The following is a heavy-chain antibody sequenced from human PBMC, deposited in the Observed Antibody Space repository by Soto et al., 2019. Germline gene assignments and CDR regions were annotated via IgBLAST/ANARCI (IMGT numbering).Heavy chain of an antibody. V-gene: IGHV4-59*11. CDR2: GLRHEFA. J-gene: IGHJ4*01. CDR3: VAGPDHAKSAY. CDR1: GGSISDLY. Sequence: SETLSLTCTVSGGSISDLYLSWTRQPPGKGLEWIGYGLRHEFAGTNPSLTNRVTISVDMSKRQFSLRLNSVTAADTAVYYCVAGPDHAKSAYWGQGTLVTSPQ.